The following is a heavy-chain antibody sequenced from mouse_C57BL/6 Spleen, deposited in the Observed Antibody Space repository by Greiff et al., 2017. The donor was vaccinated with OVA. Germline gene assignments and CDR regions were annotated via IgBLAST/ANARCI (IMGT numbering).Heavy chain of an antibody. CDR1: GFTFSSYG. V-gene: IGHV5-6*01. CDR2: ISSGGSYT. J-gene: IGHJ1*03. D-gene: IGHD1-1*01. Sequence: EVKVVESGGDLVKPGGSLKLSCAASGFTFSSYGMSWVRQTPDKRLEWVATISSGGSYTYYPDSVKGRFTISRDNAKNTLYLQMSSLKSEDTAMYYCARQGLSGSSWYFDVWGTGTTVTVSS. CDR3: ARQGLSGSSWYFDV.